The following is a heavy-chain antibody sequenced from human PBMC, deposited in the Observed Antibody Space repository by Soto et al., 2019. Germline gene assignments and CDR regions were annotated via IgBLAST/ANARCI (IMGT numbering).Heavy chain of an antibody. CDR3: AQTLGLAVAGPGRFDL. J-gene: IGHJ2*01. Sequence: QVQLVQSGAEVQKYGSSVKVSCKASGGTFSRYAISWVRQAPGQGLEWMGGITPMFGTANYAQKFQGRVTITADESTSTAYMELSSLRSDDTAVYYCAQTLGLAVAGPGRFDLWGRGTLVTVSS. V-gene: IGHV1-69*12. D-gene: IGHD6-19*01. CDR1: GGTFSRYA. CDR2: ITPMFGTA.